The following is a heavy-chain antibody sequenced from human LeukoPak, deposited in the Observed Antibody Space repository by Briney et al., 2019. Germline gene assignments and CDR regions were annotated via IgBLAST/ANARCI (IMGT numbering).Heavy chain of an antibody. CDR1: GGSVRRGDYY. V-gene: IGHV4-31*03. CDR3: SRDRITGGGEHGMDV. CDR2: IHESGST. J-gene: IGHJ6*02. D-gene: IGHD3-10*01. Sequence: SETLSLTCTVSGGSVRRGDYYWCWIRQHPGKGLEWIGYIHESGSTHYNPSLKSRSTISVDTSKNLFSLTLKSVTAADTAVYYCSRDRITGGGEHGMDVWGQGTTVTVSS.